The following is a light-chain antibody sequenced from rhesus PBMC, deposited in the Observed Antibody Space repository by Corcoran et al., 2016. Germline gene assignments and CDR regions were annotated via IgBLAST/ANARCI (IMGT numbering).Light chain of an antibody. CDR2: KAS. Sequence: DIQMTQSPSSLSASVGETVNISCRASQSISSWLDWYQQKPGKPPKLLIYKASNLQSGVPSRFSGRGSGTDFTLTISSLPPEHFATYCCLQYTTTPFTFGPGTKLDI. CDR1: QSISSW. CDR3: LQYTTTPFT. J-gene: IGKJ3*01. V-gene: IGKV1-22*01.